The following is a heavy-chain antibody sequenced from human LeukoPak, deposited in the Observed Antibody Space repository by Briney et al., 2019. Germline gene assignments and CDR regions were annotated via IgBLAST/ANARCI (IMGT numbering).Heavy chain of an antibody. CDR3: ARYGAMEARNAFHL. Sequence: SETLSLTCTVSGASIRSYYWSWIRQPPGKGLEWIAYIYNSNSGSTNNNLSLKSRVTISVDTSRSQFSLNLNSVTASDTAVYYCARYGAMEARNAFHLWGQGTMVTVSS. CDR2: IYNSNSGST. V-gene: IGHV4-59*08. D-gene: IGHD1-1*01. CDR1: GASIRSYY. J-gene: IGHJ3*01.